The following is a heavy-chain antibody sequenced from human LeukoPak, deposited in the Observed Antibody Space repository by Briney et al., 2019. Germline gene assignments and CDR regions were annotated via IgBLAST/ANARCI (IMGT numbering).Heavy chain of an antibody. V-gene: IGHV3-33*01. J-gene: IGHJ5*02. D-gene: IGHD6-13*01. CDR2: IWDDGSEK. CDR1: EFIFSSYG. CDR3: ARDAANHPNWFDL. Sequence: GRSLRLSCEASEFIFSSYGMHWVRQAPGKGLEWVAAIWDDGSEKYYGDSVRGRFTISRDNSKNTLYLQMDSLRAEDTAVYYCARDAANHPNWFDLWGQGTLVTVSS.